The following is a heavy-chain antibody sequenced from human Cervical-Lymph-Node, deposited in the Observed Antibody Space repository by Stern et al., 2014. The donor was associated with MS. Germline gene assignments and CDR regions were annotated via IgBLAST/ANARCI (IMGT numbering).Heavy chain of an antibody. V-gene: IGHV3-11*01. D-gene: IGHD3-16*02. CDR2: IGNTGSPL. CDR3: AAVSYSSLGV. Sequence: VQLVASGGGLVKPGGSLRLSCVGSGFTFSDSYMSWIRRAPGKGLEWVLYIGNTGSPLSHAVSVRGPITVARDAAKESLYLQRISLKAEDTAVYFCAAVSYSSLGVWGRGTTVIVSS. CDR1: GFTFSDSY. J-gene: IGHJ6*02.